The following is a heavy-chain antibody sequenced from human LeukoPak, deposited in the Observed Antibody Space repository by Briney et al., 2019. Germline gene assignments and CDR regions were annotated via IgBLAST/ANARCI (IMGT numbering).Heavy chain of an antibody. J-gene: IGHJ4*02. CDR2: INPNSGGT. CDR3: ARAAGSYSRDYFDY. CDR1: GYIFTGYY. V-gene: IGHV1-2*02. Sequence: ASVTVSCKASGYIFTGYYMHWVRQAPGQGLEWMGWINPNSGGTNYAQKFQGRVTMTRDTSISTAYMELSGLRSDDTAVYYCARAAGSYSRDYFDYWGQGTLVTVSS. D-gene: IGHD3-10*01.